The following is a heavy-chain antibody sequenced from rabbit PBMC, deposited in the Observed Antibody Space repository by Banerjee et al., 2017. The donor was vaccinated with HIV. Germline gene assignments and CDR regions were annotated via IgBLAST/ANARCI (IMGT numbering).Heavy chain of an antibody. CDR3: AREWGDAGSSYSLFNL. CDR2: IDTGRGST. D-gene: IGHD8-1*01. V-gene: IGHV1S45*01. Sequence: QEQLEESGGDLVKPEGSLTLTCTASGFSFSNSYDMCWVRQAPGKGLEWIGCIDTGRGSTYYASWVNGRFTISSHNAQNTLYLQLNSLTAADTATYFCAREWGDAGSSYSLFNLWGPGTRHRL. CDR1: GFSFSNSYD. J-gene: IGHJ4*01.